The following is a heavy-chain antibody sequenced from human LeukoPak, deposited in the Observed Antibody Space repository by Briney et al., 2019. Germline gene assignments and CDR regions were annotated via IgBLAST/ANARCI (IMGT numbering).Heavy chain of an antibody. CDR2: INHSGST. Sequence: SETLSLTCAVYGGSFSGYYWSWVRQPPGKGLEWIGEINHSGSTNYNPSLKSRVTISVNTSKNQFSLKLSSVTAADTAVYYCARHVPSTSIVIVPTDAFDIWGQGTMVTVSS. CDR3: ARHVPSTSIVIVPTDAFDI. CDR1: GGSFSGYY. D-gene: IGHD2/OR15-2a*01. V-gene: IGHV4-34*01. J-gene: IGHJ3*02.